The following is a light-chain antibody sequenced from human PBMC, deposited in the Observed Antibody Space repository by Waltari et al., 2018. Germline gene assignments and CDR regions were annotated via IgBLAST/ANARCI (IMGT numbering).Light chain of an antibody. CDR1: RSVSSNY. CDR2: DAV. V-gene: IGKV3-20*01. CDR3: QQYGTSPVT. Sequence: EIVLTQSPGTLSLSPGERATLSCRASRSVSSNYLAWYQQKPGQAPRLLIYDAVNRATGIADRFSGSGSGTDFTLTIGRLEPEDFAVVYCQQYGTSPVTFGGGTKVEIK. J-gene: IGKJ4*01.